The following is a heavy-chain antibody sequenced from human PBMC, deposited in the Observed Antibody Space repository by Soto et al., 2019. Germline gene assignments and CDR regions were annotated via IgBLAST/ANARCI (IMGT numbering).Heavy chain of an antibody. CDR2: ISYDGSNK. CDR1: GFTFSSYA. J-gene: IGHJ3*02. CDR3: ARTYYYDSSGYYGDDAFDI. D-gene: IGHD3-22*01. Sequence: GGSLRLSCAASGFTFSSYAMHWVRQAPGKGLEWVAVISYDGSNKYYADSVKGRFTISRDNSKNTLYLQMNSLRAEDTAVYYCARTYYYDSSGYYGDDAFDIWGQGTMVTVS. V-gene: IGHV3-30-3*01.